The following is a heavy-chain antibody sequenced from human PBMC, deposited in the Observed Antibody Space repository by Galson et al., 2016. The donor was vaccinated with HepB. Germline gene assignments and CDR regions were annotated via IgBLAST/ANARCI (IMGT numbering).Heavy chain of an antibody. CDR1: GFAFSSYW. Sequence: SLRLSCAASGFAFSSYWMYWVRQPPGKGLVWVSRISSDGSRRTYADSVKGRFTISRDNARNTLYLQMDSLRAEDPAVYYCARGGYDGYEIDYWGQGTLVSVSS. D-gene: IGHD5-12*01. J-gene: IGHJ4*02. CDR2: ISSDGSRR. V-gene: IGHV3-74*01. CDR3: ARGGYDGYEIDY.